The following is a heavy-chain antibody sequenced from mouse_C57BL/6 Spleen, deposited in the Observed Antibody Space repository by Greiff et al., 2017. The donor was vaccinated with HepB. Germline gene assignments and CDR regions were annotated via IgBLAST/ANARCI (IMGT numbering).Heavy chain of an antibody. CDR1: GYTFTDYY. V-gene: IGHV1-26*01. J-gene: IGHJ1*03. Sequence: VQLQQSGPELVKPGASVKISCKASGYTFTDYYMNWVKQSHGKSLEWIGDINPNNGGTSYNQKFKGKATLTVDKSSSTAYMELRSLTSEDSAVYYCARSYDGPRGYFDVWGTGTTVTVSS. CDR2: INPNNGGT. CDR3: ARSYDGPRGYFDV. D-gene: IGHD2-3*01.